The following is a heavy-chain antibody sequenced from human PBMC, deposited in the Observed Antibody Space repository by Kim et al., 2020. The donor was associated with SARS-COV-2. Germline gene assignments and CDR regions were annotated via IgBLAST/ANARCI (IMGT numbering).Heavy chain of an antibody. J-gene: IGHJ5*02. CDR1: GGTFSSYA. V-gene: IGHV1-69*13. CDR3: ARTGMGFGHVFPGDSWFDP. Sequence: SVKVSCKASGGTFSSYAISWVRQAPGQGLEWMGGIIPIFGTANYAQKFQGRVTITADESTSTAYMELSSLRSEDTAVYYCARTGMGFGHVFPGDSWFDPWGQGTLVTVSS. CDR2: IIPIFGTA. D-gene: IGHD2-21*01.